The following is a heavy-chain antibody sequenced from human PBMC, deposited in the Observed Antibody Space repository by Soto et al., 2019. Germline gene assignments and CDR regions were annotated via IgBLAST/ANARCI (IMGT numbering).Heavy chain of an antibody. Sequence: ASVKVSCKASGYTFTSYDINWVRQATGQGLEWMGWMNPNSGNTGYAQKFQGRVTMTRNTSISTAYMELSSLRSEDTAVYYCATYSSGSYVESYDIWGQGTMVTVSS. CDR2: MNPNSGNT. D-gene: IGHD6-19*01. CDR3: ATYSSGSYVESYDI. V-gene: IGHV1-8*01. CDR1: GYTFTSYD. J-gene: IGHJ3*02.